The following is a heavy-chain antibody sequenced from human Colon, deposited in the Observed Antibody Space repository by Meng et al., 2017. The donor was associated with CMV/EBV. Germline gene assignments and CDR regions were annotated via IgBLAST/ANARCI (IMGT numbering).Heavy chain of an antibody. CDR1: GFTFSVYG. Sequence: GESLKISCAASGFTFSVYGIHWVRQAPGKGLEWVAFIRFDGQNKHYADSVKGRFTVSRDNSKNTLYLQMNTLRTEDTAVYYCAKEFGSGSSFDHWGQGTLVTVSS. J-gene: IGHJ4*02. V-gene: IGHV3-30*02. CDR2: IRFDGQNK. CDR3: AKEFGSGSSFDH. D-gene: IGHD3-10*01.